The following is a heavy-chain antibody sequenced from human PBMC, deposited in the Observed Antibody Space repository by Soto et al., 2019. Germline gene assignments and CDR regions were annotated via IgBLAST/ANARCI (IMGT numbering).Heavy chain of an antibody. Sequence: GGSLRLSCTTSGFSLRDYAMNWVRQAPGKGLEWVSLISHSDEVTKPADSVKGRFTIPRDHSKNTLYLQMNSLRAEDTAVYYCARCPSSISCYGFRADVWGKGTTVTVSS. CDR1: GFSLRDYA. CDR2: ISHSDEVT. V-gene: IGHV3-23*01. CDR3: ARCPSSISCYGFRADV. D-gene: IGHD2-2*01. J-gene: IGHJ6*04.